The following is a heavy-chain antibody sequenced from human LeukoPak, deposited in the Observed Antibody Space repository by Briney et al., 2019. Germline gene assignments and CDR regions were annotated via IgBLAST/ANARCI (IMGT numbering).Heavy chain of an antibody. CDR2: IFHTGDV. CDR1: GYSINSGYF. J-gene: IGHJ4*02. CDR3: ARVVASTSIDS. V-gene: IGHV4-38-2*02. Sequence: SETLSLTCTVSGYSINSGYFWGWVRQPPGKGPEWIGSIFHTGDVYCNPSLRSRVTLSIDTSRNQVSLKVTSVTAADTALYYCARVVASTSIDSWGQGILVTVSS. D-gene: IGHD2-15*01.